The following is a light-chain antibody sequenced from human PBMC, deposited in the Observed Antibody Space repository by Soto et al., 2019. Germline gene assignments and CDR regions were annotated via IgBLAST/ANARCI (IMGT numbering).Light chain of an antibody. V-gene: IGLV2-11*01. J-gene: IGLJ2*01. Sequence: QSALTQPRSVSGSPGQPVSISCAGASSDVGSYNYVSWYQHHPGKAPKLLIYDVSKRPSGVPDRFSGSKSGNTASLTISGLQAEDEADYFCTSYTNSKAYILFGGGTKLTVL. CDR3: TSYTNSKAYIL. CDR1: SSDVGSYNY. CDR2: DVS.